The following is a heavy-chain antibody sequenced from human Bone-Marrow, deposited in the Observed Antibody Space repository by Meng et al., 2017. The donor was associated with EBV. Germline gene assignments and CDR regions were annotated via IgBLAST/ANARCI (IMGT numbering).Heavy chain of an antibody. CDR3: ARGSDYGDYQPLGY. J-gene: IGHJ4*02. V-gene: IGHV1-8*01. CDR1: GYTFTSYD. CDR2: MNPNSGNT. D-gene: IGHD4-17*01. Sequence: QVRLVQTGAEVKNPGASVKVSCKASGYTFTSYDINWVRQATGQGLEWMGWMNPNSGNTGYAQKFQGRVTMTRNTSISTAYMELSSLRSEDTAVYYCARGSDYGDYQPLGYRGQGTLVTVSS.